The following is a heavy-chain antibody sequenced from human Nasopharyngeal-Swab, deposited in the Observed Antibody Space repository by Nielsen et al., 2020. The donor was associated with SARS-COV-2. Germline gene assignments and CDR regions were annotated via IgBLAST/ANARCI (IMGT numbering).Heavy chain of an antibody. D-gene: IGHD3-3*01. J-gene: IGHJ4*02. V-gene: IGHV4-31*03. CDR1: GGSISSGGYY. CDR2: IYYSGST. CDR3: ARSSPFGVVIRDIDY. Sequence: SETLSLTCTVSGGSISSGGYYWSWIRQHPGKGLEWIGYIYYSGSTYYNPSLKSRVTISVDTSKNQFSLKLSSVTAADTAVYYCARSSPFGVVIRDIDYWGQGTLVTVSS.